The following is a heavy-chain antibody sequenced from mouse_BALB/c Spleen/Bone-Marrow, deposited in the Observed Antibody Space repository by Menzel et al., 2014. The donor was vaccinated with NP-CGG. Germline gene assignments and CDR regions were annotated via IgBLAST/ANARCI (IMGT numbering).Heavy chain of an antibody. CDR3: AGDDKGYRDDGHFDY. V-gene: IGHV1-7*01. J-gene: IGHJ2*01. CDR1: GYTFTSYW. D-gene: IGHD2-14*01. Sequence: VQLQQSGAELAKPGASVKMSCKASGYTFTSYWMHWVKQRPGQGLEWIGYINPSTGYTAYNQKFKDKATLTAEKSSSTAYMQRSSLTSEDSAVYYCAGDDKGYRDDGHFDYWGQGTTLTVSS. CDR2: INPSTGYT.